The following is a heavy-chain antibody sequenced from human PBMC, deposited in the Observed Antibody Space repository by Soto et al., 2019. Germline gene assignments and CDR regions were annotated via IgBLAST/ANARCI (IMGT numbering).Heavy chain of an antibody. Sequence: VVFLRLCCAASEFTCRGYGMRWVRQAPGKGLEWVSAISGSGGNTYYADSVKGRFTISRDNSKNTLYLQMNSLRAEDTAVYYCAEREKFDPWGQGTLVTVSS. V-gene: IGHV3-NL1*01. CDR3: AEREKFDP. D-gene: IGHD1-1*01. CDR2: ISGSGGNT. CDR1: EFTCRGYG. J-gene: IGHJ5*02.